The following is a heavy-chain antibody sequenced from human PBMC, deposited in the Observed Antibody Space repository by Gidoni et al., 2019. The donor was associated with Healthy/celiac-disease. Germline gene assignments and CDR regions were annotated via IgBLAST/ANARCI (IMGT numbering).Heavy chain of an antibody. CDR3: ARDQGYNYANDAFDI. Sequence: QVQLVQSGAEVKKPGASVKVSCKASGYTFTGYYMHWVRQAPGQGLEWMGWINPNSGGTNYAQKFQGRVTMTRDTSISTAYMELSRLRSDDTAVYYCARDQGYNYANDAFDIWGQGTMVTVSS. J-gene: IGHJ3*02. D-gene: IGHD5-18*01. V-gene: IGHV1-2*02. CDR2: INPNSGGT. CDR1: GYTFTGYY.